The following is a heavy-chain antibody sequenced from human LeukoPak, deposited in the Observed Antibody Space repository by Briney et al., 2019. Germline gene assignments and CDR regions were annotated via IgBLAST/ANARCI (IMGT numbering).Heavy chain of an antibody. J-gene: IGHJ5*02. D-gene: IGHD2-2*02. CDR3: AREIIVVVPAAIRGERNWFDP. CDR2: ISSSSSII. Sequence: GGSLRLSCAASGFTFSSNSMNWVRQAPGKGLEWVSYISSSSSIIYYADSVKGRFTISRDDAKNSLYLQMNSLRAEDTAVYYCAREIIVVVPAAIRGERNWFDPWDQGTLVTVSS. V-gene: IGHV3-48*01. CDR1: GFTFSSNS.